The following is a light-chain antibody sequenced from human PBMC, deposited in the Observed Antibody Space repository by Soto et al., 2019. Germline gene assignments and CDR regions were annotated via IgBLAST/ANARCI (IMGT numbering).Light chain of an antibody. V-gene: IGKV4-1*01. CDR1: QTIFYNSRNKDF. CDR3: QQYLTTPHT. Sequence: DIVMTQSPDSLAVSLGERATINCKSSQTIFYNSRNKDFLAWYQQKPGHPPKLLIYWASTRESGVPDRFSGSCSGTDFTLTISSLQAEDVALYFCQQYLTTPHTFGQGTRLEIK. CDR2: WAS. J-gene: IGKJ2*01.